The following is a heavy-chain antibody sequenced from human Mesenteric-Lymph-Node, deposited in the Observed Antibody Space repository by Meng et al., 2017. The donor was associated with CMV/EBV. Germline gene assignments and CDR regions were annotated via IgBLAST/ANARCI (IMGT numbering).Heavy chain of an antibody. CDR1: SYTFINYG. CDR3: ARVDPTTSYCSSTSCLIFDY. D-gene: IGHD2-2*01. V-gene: IGHV1-18*01. CDR2: ISGYNGKT. Sequence: ASVKVSCKASSYTFINYGINWVRQAPGQGLEWMGWISGYNGKTKYTQKFQGRVTMTIDTSASTADMELRNLRSDDTAVYYCARVDPTTSYCSSTSCLIFDYWGQGTLVTVSS. J-gene: IGHJ4*02.